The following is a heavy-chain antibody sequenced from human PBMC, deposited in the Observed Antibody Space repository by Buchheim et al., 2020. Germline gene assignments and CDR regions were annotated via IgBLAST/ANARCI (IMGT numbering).Heavy chain of an antibody. CDR2: ISSSSSTI. V-gene: IGHV3-48*01. CDR1: GFTFSSYC. D-gene: IGHD3-3*01. J-gene: IGHJ6*02. Sequence: EVQLVESGGGLVQPGGSLRLSCAASGFTFSSYCMNWVRQAPGKGLEWVSYISSSSSTIYYADSVKGRFTISRDNAKNSLYLQMNSLRAEDTAVYYCAREGITVFGVVITPNGLDVWGQGTT. CDR3: AREGITVFGVVITPNGLDV.